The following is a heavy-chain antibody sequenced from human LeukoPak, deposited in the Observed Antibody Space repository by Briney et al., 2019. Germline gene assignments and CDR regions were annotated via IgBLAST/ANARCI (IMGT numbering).Heavy chain of an antibody. D-gene: IGHD3-16*01. CDR1: VFTFSSYS. CDR3: ATDVEGGTFDI. Sequence: PGRSLRLSRAASVFTFSSYSMNWVPGAPGRGVEWVHNRDQICATDKFVGSVKGRFINSRDNYKNSLFMEMSSLRADHTAVYFCATDVEGGTFDIWGQGTTVTVSS. J-gene: IGHJ3*02. CDR2: RDQICATD. V-gene: IGHV3-7*05.